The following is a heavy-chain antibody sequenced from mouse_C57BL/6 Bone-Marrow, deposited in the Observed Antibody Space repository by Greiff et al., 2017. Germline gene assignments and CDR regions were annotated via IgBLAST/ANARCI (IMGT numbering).Heavy chain of an antibody. Sequence: QVQLQPPGAELVRPGTSVKLSCKASGYTFTSYWMHWVKQRPGQGLEWIGVIDPSDSYTNYNQKFKGKATLTVDTSSSTAYMQLSSLTSEDSAVYYCARPYYGGFAYWGQGTLVTVSA. CDR1: GYTFTSYW. J-gene: IGHJ3*01. D-gene: IGHD1-1*01. V-gene: IGHV1-59*01. CDR2: IDPSDSYT. CDR3: ARPYYGGFAY.